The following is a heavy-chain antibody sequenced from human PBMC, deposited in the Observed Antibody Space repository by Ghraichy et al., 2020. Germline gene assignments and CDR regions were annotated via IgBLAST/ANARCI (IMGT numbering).Heavy chain of an antibody. J-gene: IGHJ4*02. Sequence: GGSLRLSCAASGFTFSSYSMNWVRQAPGKGLEWVSSISSSSSYIYYADSVKGRFTISRDNAKNSLYLQMNSLRAEDTAVYYCASLPTLYCSGGSCYASDYWGQGTLVTVSS. D-gene: IGHD2-15*01. V-gene: IGHV3-21*01. CDR3: ASLPTLYCSGGSCYASDY. CDR1: GFTFSSYS. CDR2: ISSSSSYI.